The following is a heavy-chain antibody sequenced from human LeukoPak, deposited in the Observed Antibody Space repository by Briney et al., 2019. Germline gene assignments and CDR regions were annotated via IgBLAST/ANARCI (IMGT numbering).Heavy chain of an antibody. D-gene: IGHD3-22*01. Sequence: PSETLSLTCAVYGGSFSGYYWGWIRQPPGKGLEWIGEINHSGSTNYNPSLKSRVTISVDTSKNQFSLKLSSVTAADTAVYYCASLHDSSGYYFFDYWGQGTLVTVSS. J-gene: IGHJ4*02. CDR3: ASLHDSSGYYFFDY. CDR2: INHSGST. V-gene: IGHV4-34*01. CDR1: GGSFSGYY.